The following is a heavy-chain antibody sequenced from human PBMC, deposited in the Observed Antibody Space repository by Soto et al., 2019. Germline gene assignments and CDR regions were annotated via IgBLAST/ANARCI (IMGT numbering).Heavy chain of an antibody. CDR1: GFTFSSYA. V-gene: IGHV3-30-3*01. D-gene: IGHD2-15*01. Sequence: QVQLVESGGGVVQPGRSLRLSCAASGFTFSSYAMHWVRQAPGKGLEWVAVISYDGSNKYYADSVKGRFTISRDNSKNTLYLQMNSLRAEDTAVYYCARDQTPYYYYGMVVWGQGTTVTVSS. J-gene: IGHJ6*02. CDR3: ARDQTPYYYYGMVV. CDR2: ISYDGSNK.